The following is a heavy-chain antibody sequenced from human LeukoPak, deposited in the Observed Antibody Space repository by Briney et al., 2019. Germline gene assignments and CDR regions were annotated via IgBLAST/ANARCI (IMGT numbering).Heavy chain of an antibody. CDR1: GGSINSYY. CDR2: IYYSGGT. D-gene: IGHD6-19*01. J-gene: IGHJ4*02. Sequence: SETLSLTCTVSGGSINSYYWSWIRQPPGKGLEWIGHIYYSGGTNYNPSLKSRVTMSVDTSKNQFSLKLSSVTAADTAVYYCARDHSSGLYYFDYWGQGTLVTVSS. V-gene: IGHV4-59*01. CDR3: ARDHSSGLYYFDY.